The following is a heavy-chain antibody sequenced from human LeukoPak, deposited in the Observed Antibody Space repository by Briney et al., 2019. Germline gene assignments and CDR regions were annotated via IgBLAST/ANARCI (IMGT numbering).Heavy chain of an antibody. CDR1: GGSISSSSYY. J-gene: IGHJ3*02. V-gene: IGHV4-39*07. CDR3: ARVSSGWFSADAFDI. CDR2: IYYSGST. Sequence: SETLSLTCTVSGGSISSSSYYWGWIRQPPGKGLEWIGSIYYSGSTYYNPSLKSRVTISVDTSKNQSSLKLSSVTAADTAVYYCARVSSGWFSADAFDIWGQGTMVTVSS. D-gene: IGHD6-19*01.